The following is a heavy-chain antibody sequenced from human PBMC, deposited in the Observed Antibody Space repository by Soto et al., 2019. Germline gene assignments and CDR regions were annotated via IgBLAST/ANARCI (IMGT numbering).Heavy chain of an antibody. J-gene: IGHJ4*02. CDR3: ASLQVPGNFDY. Sequence: SETLSLTCSVSGGTINSGDYFWSSIRQPPGKGLEWIGSIFYTGSTYYSPSLRSRLTVSVDTSKNQFSLKLSSLTAADTAMYYCASLQVPGNFDYWGQGTLVTVSS. D-gene: IGHD6-13*01. CDR1: GGTINSGDYF. V-gene: IGHV4-30-4*01. CDR2: IFYTGST.